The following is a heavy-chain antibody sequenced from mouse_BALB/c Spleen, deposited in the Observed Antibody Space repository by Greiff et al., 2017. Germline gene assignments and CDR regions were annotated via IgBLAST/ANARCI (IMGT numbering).Heavy chain of an antibody. CDR2: IYPGDGDT. CDR1: GYAFSSYW. CDR3: ARGDYGSSYVPSYFDY. Sequence: VQLQQSGAELVRPGSSVKISCKASGYAFSSYWMNWVKQRPGQGLEWIGQIYPGDGDTNYNGKFKGKATLTADKSSSTAYMQLSSLTSEDSAVYFCARGDYGSSYVPSYFDYWGQGTTLTVSS. V-gene: IGHV1-80*01. J-gene: IGHJ2*01. D-gene: IGHD1-1*01.